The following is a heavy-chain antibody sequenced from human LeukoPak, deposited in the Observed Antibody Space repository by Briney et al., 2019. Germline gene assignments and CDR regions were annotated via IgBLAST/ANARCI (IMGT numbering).Heavy chain of an antibody. D-gene: IGHD3-22*01. V-gene: IGHV3-21*01. CDR2: ISSSSSYI. CDR3: ARVFDSSGYWFSRH. J-gene: IGHJ4*02. CDR1: GFTFSSYS. Sequence: PGGSLRLSCAASGFTFSSYSMNWVRQAPRKGLEWVSSISSSSSYIYYADSVKGRFTISRDNAKNSLYPQMNSLRAEDTAVYYCARVFDSSGYWFSRHWGQGTLVTVSS.